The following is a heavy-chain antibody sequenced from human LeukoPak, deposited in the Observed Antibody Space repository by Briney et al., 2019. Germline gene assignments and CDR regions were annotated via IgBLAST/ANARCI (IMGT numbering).Heavy chain of an antibody. CDR1: GFTVSSNY. CDR2: IYSGGST. V-gene: IGHV3-53*01. J-gene: IGHJ4*02. CDR3: ARDRSTYSSGWWGIDY. D-gene: IGHD6-19*01. Sequence: GGSLRLSCAASGFTVSSNYMSWVRQAPGKGLEWVSVIYSGGSTYYADSVKGRFTISRDNSKNPLYLQMNSLRAEDTAVYYCARDRSTYSSGWWGIDYWGQGTLVTVSS.